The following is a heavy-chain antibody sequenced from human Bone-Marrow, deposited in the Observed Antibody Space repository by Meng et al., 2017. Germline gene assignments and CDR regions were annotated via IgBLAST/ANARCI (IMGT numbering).Heavy chain of an antibody. V-gene: IGHV4-39*07. Sequence: QLQLQEAGPGLLKPSETLSLTCTVSGGSISSSSYYWGWIRQPPGKGLEWIGSIYYSGSTYYNPSLKSRVTISVDTSKNQFSLKLSSVTAADTAVYYCARVMITFGGVIVISWFDPWGQGTLVTVSS. CDR3: ARVMITFGGVIVISWFDP. J-gene: IGHJ5*02. CDR2: IYYSGST. D-gene: IGHD3-16*02. CDR1: GGSISSSSYY.